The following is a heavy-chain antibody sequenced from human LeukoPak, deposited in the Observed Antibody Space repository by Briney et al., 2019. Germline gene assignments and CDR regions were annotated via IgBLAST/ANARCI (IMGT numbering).Heavy chain of an antibody. CDR3: AREGGRLYDFWSGLANDAFDI. CDR1: GFTFSSYW. D-gene: IGHD3-3*01. Sequence: PGGSLRLSCAASGFTFSSYWMSWVRQAPGKGLEWVANKKQDGSEKYYVDSVKGRFTISRDNAKNSLYLQMNSLRAEDTAVYYCAREGGRLYDFWSGLANDAFDIWGQGTMVTVSS. J-gene: IGHJ3*02. V-gene: IGHV3-7*01. CDR2: KKQDGSEK.